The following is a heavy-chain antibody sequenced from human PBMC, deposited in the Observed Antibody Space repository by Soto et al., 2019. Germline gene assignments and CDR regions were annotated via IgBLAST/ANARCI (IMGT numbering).Heavy chain of an antibody. V-gene: IGHV1-18*01. CDR2: ISPYNGPT. Sequence: QVQLVQSGAEVKRPGASVKVSCKASGYTFTSYGINWVRQAPGQRLEWMGWISPYNGPTNYAQKFQGRVTMTTDTSTSTTHMELRSLTSDDTAVYYCAREATPNGVHPWGQGTLVTVSS. J-gene: IGHJ5*02. D-gene: IGHD2-15*01. CDR3: AREATPNGVHP. CDR1: GYTFTSYG.